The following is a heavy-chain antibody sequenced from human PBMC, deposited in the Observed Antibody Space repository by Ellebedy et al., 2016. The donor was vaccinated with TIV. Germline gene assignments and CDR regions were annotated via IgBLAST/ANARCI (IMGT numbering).Heavy chain of an antibody. J-gene: IGHJ3*02. V-gene: IGHV3-21*01. CDR1: AFTFSSYS. Sequence: PGGSLRLSCAASAFTFSSYSINWVRQAPGKGLEWVSSISSTSSVIFYADSVKGRFIISRDNAKNSLYLQMNSLRVDDTAVYYCARGGSGETVNDVFDIWGQGTMVTVSS. CDR2: ISSTSSVI. CDR3: ARGGSGETVNDVFDI. D-gene: IGHD1-1*01.